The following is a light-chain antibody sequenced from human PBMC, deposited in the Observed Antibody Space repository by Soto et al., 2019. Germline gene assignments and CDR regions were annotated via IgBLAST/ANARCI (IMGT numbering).Light chain of an antibody. Sequence: QSVLTQPPSASGTPGQRGTISCSGSSSNIGSNYVYWYQQLPGTAPKLLIYRNNQRPSGVPDRFSGSKSGTSASLAISGLRSEDEADYYCAGWDDSLSGPVFGGGTKLTVL. CDR2: RNN. CDR1: SSNIGSNY. V-gene: IGLV1-47*01. J-gene: IGLJ2*01. CDR3: AGWDDSLSGPV.